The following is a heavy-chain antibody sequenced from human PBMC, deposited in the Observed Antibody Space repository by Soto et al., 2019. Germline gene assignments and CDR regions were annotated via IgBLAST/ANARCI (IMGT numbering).Heavy chain of an antibody. CDR2: IFSNDER. Sequence: QVTLKESGPVLVKPTETLTLTCTVSGFSLSNAGMGVSWIRQPPGKALEWLAHIFSNDERRFSTSLKNRLTISKDTFNNQVVLIMTKMDPVDTATYYCAQTEDGGRSRTPAGWFDAWGQGTLVTVSS. D-gene: IGHD2-15*01. J-gene: IGHJ5*02. CDR3: AQTEDGGRSRTPAGWFDA. CDR1: GFSLSNAGMG. V-gene: IGHV2-26*01.